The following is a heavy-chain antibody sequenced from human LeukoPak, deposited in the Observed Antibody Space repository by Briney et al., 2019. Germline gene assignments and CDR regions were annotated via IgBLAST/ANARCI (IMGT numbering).Heavy chain of an antibody. D-gene: IGHD4/OR15-4a*01. Sequence: GGSLRLSCAASGFSFSSYWMHWVRQAPGKGLVWVSRINSDGSTTTYADSVKGRFTISRDNAKNTLYLQMNSLRAEDTAVYYCARDRRLWNMDVWGTGTTVTISS. V-gene: IGHV3-74*01. CDR3: ARDRRLWNMDV. CDR2: INSDGSTT. CDR1: GFSFSSYW. J-gene: IGHJ6*03.